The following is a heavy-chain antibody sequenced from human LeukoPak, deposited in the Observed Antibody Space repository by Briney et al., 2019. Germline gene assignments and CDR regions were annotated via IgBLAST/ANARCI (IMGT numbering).Heavy chain of an antibody. CDR2: INPNSGNT. V-gene: IGHV1-8*02. CDR3: ARSKTLTYNWFDP. J-gene: IGHJ5*02. CDR1: GYTFTGYY. D-gene: IGHD3-9*01. Sequence: GASVKVSCKASGYTFTGYYMHWVRQAPGQGLEWMGWINPNSGNTGYAQKFQGRVTMTRNTSISTAYMELSSLRSEDTAVYYCARSKTLTYNWFDPWGQGTLVTVSS.